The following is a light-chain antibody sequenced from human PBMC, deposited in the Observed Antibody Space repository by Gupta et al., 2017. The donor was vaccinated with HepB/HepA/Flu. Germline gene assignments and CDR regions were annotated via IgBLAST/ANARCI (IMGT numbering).Light chain of an antibody. J-gene: IGLJ3*02. V-gene: IGLV1-40*01. CDR3: QSYDNSLNGRL. CDR2: GNS. CDR1: SPNIGAGHE. Sequence: QSVPTQPSSVSAAPGQRVAISCTVSSPNIGAGHEVHWYQQLPGRAPKLLIYGNSNRTSGVPDRFSGSKSGTSASLAITELQAEDEADYYCQSYDNSLNGRLFGGGTKLTVL.